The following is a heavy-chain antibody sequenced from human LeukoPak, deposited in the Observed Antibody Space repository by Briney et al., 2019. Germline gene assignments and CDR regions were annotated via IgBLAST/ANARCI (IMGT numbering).Heavy chain of an antibody. CDR1: GFTFSSYA. CDR2: ISGSGGST. D-gene: IGHD3-22*01. J-gene: IGHJ4*02. V-gene: IGHV3-23*01. CDR3: TSYYYYDSSAPIGLERY. Sequence: GGSLRLSCAASGFTFSSYAMSWVRQAPGKGLEWVSAISGSGGSTYYADSVKGRFTISRDNSKNTLYLQMNSLRAEDTAVYYCTSYYYYDSSAPIGLERYWGQGTLVTVSS.